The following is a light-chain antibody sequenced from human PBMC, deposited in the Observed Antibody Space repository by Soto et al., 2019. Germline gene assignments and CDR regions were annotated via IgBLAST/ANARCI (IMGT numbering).Light chain of an antibody. V-gene: IGKV3-20*01. CDR2: GAF. CDR1: QTVRSSY. J-gene: IGKJ4*01. Sequence: IFLTQSPGSLSLSSGDRANLSCRASQTVRSSYLAWYQQRPGQAPKLLIYGAFNRAIGIPDRFSGSESGRDYNLTISRLDPEDSALYYCQQYGDSITFGGGTKVEIK. CDR3: QQYGDSIT.